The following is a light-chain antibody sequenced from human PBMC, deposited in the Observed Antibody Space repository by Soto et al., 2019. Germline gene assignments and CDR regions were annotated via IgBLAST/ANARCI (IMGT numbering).Light chain of an antibody. J-gene: IGKJ3*01. CDR1: QSVSSY. CDR2: DVS. CDR3: QQRSNWPPLFT. Sequence: EVVLTQSPATLSLSPGERATLSCRASQSVSSYLAWYQQKPGQAPRLLIYDVSNRATGIPARFSGSGSGTDFTLTISSLEPEDFAVYYCQQRSNWPPLFTFGPGTKVDLK. V-gene: IGKV3-11*01.